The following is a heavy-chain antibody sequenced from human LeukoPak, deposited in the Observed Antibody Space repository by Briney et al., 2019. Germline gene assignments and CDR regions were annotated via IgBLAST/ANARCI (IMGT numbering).Heavy chain of an antibody. V-gene: IGHV1-69*13. CDR1: GDTFSSYA. CDR2: IIPFFGTA. J-gene: IGHJ6*02. D-gene: IGHD2-2*01. CDR3: ASWNCSSTGCQVYYYGMDV. Sequence: ASVKVSCKASGDTFSSYAISWVRQAPGQGLEWMGGIIPFFGTADYTQKFQGRVTITADESTSTAYMELSNLRSEDTAVYYCASWNCSSTGCQVYYYGMDVWGQGTTVTVSS.